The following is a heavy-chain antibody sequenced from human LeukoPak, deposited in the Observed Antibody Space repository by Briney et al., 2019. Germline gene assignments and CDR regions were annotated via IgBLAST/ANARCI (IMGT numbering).Heavy chain of an antibody. CDR2: ISRDSGMI. CDR1: GFTFNTYA. D-gene: IGHD6-19*01. V-gene: IGHV3-48*04. Sequence: PGGSLRLSCAASGFTFNTYALSWLRQAPGKGLEWLSYISRDSGMIYYADSVKGRFTISRDNVKNSLYLQMNSLRAEDTALYYCAKRPRSGWYFDYWGQGTLVTVSS. J-gene: IGHJ4*02. CDR3: AKRPRSGWYFDY.